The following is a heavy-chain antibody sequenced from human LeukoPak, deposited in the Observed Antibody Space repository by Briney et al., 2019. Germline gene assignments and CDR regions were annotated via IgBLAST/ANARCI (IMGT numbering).Heavy chain of an antibody. J-gene: IGHJ5*02. V-gene: IGHV1-69*13. CDR2: IIPIFGTA. CDR3: ARSTPNYYDFWSGYGP. D-gene: IGHD3-3*01. Sequence: ASVKVSCKASGGTFSSYAISWVRQAPGQGLEWMGGIIPIFGTANYAQKFQGRVTITADESTSTAHMELSSLRSEDTAVYYCARSTPNYYDFWSGYGPWGQGTLVTVSS. CDR1: GGTFSSYA.